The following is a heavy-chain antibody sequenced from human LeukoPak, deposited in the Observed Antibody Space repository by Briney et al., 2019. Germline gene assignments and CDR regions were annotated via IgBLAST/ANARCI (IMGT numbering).Heavy chain of an antibody. V-gene: IGHV1-8*01. Sequence: ASVKVSCKASGYTFTSYDINWVRQATGQGLEWMGWMNPNSGNTGYAQKFQGRVTMTRNTSISTAYMELSSLRSEDTAVYYCARDFEERWVGYCTNGVCYKDYYYYYMDVWGKGTTVTVSS. CDR3: ARDFEERWVGYCTNGVCYKDYYYYYMDV. D-gene: IGHD2-8*01. CDR2: MNPNSGNT. CDR1: GYTFTSYD. J-gene: IGHJ6*03.